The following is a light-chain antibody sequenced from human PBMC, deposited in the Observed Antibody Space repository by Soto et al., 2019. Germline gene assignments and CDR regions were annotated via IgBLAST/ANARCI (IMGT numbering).Light chain of an antibody. Sequence: NFMLNQPHSVSESPGKTVTISCTRSSGSIASNYVQWYQQRPGSAPTTVIYEDNQRPSGVPDRFSGSIDSSSNSASLTISGLKTEDEADYYCQSYDSSPSAVFGGGTQLTVL. CDR2: EDN. CDR1: SGSIASNY. CDR3: QSYDSSPSAV. J-gene: IGLJ7*01. V-gene: IGLV6-57*04.